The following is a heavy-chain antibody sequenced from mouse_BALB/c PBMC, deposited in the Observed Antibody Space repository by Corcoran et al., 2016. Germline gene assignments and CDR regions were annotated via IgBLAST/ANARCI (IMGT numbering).Heavy chain of an antibody. CDR2: INPYNGGT. CDR1: GYSFTSYY. Sequence: EIQLQQSGPELMKPGASVKISCKASGYSFTSYYMHWVKQSHGKSLEWIGLINPYNGGTSYNQKFKGKATLTVDKSSSTAYMELLSLTSEDSAVYYCARGGTDYAMDYWGQGTSVTVSS. D-gene: IGHD3-3*01. J-gene: IGHJ4*01. V-gene: IGHV1-26*01. CDR3: ARGGTDYAMDY.